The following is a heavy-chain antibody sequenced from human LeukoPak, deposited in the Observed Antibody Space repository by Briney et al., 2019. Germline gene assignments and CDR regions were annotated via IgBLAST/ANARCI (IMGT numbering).Heavy chain of an antibody. J-gene: IGHJ4*02. CDR1: GGSIRSSTYY. V-gene: IGHV4-39*01. Sequence: SETLSLTCTVSGGSIRSSTYYWAWIRQPPGKGLEWTGTIHHSGDTYYNPSLKSRVTISVDTSKNQFSLNLSSVTAADTAVYYCARLGGYYDPPDYWGQGTLVTVSA. D-gene: IGHD3-22*01. CDR3: ARLGGYYDPPDY. CDR2: IHHSGDT.